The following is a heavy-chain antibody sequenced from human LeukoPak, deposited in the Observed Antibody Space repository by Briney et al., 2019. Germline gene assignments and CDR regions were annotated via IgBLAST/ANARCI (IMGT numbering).Heavy chain of an antibody. J-gene: IGHJ3*02. D-gene: IGHD2-2*01. CDR1: GFTFSSYA. CDR3: AKASGYCSSTSCYPGAFDI. CDR2: ISGSGGST. V-gene: IGHV3-23*01. Sequence: PGGSLRLSCAASGFTFSSYAMSWVRQAPGKGLEWVSAISGSGGSTYYADSVKGRFTISRDNSKNTLYLQMNSLRAEDTAVYYCAKASGYCSSTSCYPGAFDIWGQGTMVTVSS.